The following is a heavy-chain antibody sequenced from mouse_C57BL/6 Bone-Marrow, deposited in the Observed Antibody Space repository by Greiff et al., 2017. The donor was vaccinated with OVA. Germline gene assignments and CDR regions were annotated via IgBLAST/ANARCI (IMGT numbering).Heavy chain of an antibody. CDR2: IYPRSGNT. J-gene: IGHJ1*03. Sequence: QVQLQQSGAELARPGASVTLSCKASGYTFTSYGISWVKQRTGQGLEWIGEIYPRSGNTYYNEKFKGNATLTADKSSSTAYMELRSLTSEDSAVYFCARRDYYGSSYYWYFDVWGTGTTVTVSS. D-gene: IGHD1-1*01. CDR3: ARRDYYGSSYYWYFDV. CDR1: GYTFTSYG. V-gene: IGHV1-81*01.